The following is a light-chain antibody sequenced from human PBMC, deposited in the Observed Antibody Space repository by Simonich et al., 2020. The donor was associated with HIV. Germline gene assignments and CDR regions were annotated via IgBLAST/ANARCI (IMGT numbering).Light chain of an antibody. CDR1: RSDIGGYKY. CDR3: CSYAGSYTPWV. J-gene: IGLJ1*01. V-gene: IGLV2-11*01. Sequence: QSALTQPRSVSGSPGQSATISCTGTRSDIGGYKYVSWYQQHPGKAPKLKIYDVSNRPAGVPGLFAGSRSGNTASLTISGLQAEDEADYYCCSYAGSYTPWVFGTGTKVTVL. CDR2: DVS.